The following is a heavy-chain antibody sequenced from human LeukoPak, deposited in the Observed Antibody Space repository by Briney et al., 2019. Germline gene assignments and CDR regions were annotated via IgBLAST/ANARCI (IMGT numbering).Heavy chain of an antibody. Sequence: SETLSLTCVASGYSISNDYYWGWIRQPPGKGLEWIGNIYHSGGSYYNPSLKSRVTILVDTSKNQFSLKLSSVTAADTAVYYCAKAGTTGIHHWFDPWGQGNLVTVSS. D-gene: IGHD1-1*01. J-gene: IGHJ5*02. V-gene: IGHV4-38-2*01. CDR2: IYHSGGS. CDR1: GYSISNDYY. CDR3: AKAGTTGIHHWFDP.